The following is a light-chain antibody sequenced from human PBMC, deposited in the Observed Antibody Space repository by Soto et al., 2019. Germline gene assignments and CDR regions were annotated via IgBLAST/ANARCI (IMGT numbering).Light chain of an antibody. CDR3: QQYCSTLRT. J-gene: IGKJ1*01. V-gene: IGKV4-1*01. CDR2: WAS. Sequence: DIVMTQSPDSLAVSLGERATINCKSSQSVLYSSNNKNYLAWYQQKPGQPPKLLIYWASTRESGVPDRFSGSGSGTDFTLTISSLQAEDVAVYYCQQYCSTLRTFGQGTKVEIK. CDR1: QSVLYSSNNKNY.